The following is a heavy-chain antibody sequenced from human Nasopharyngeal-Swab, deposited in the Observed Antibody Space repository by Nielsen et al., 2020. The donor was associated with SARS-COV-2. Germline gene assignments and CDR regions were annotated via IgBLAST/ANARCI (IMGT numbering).Heavy chain of an antibody. CDR1: GFTFKNYA. Sequence: GESLKISCAASGFTFKNYAMSWVRQAPGKGLEWVSAISGSADGIYYADSVKGRFTISRDNAKNSLYLQMNSLRAEDTAVYYCARDRDGWERRDAFDIWGQGTMVTVSS. D-gene: IGHD1-26*01. CDR2: ISGSADGI. V-gene: IGHV3-21*01. J-gene: IGHJ3*02. CDR3: ARDRDGWERRDAFDI.